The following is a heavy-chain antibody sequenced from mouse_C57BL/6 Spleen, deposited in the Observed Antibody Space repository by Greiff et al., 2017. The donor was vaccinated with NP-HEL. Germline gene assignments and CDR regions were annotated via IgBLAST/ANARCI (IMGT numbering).Heavy chain of an antibody. D-gene: IGHD1-1*01. Sequence: VQLQQSGPELVKPGASVKISCKASGYAFSSSWMNWVKQRPGKGLEWIGRIYPGDGDTNYNGKFKGKATLTADKSSSTAYMQLSSLTSEDSAVYFCARGYYYGSSRYWYFDVWGTGTTVTVSS. CDR2: IYPGDGDT. CDR3: ARGYYYGSSRYWYFDV. J-gene: IGHJ1*03. CDR1: GYAFSSSW. V-gene: IGHV1-82*01.